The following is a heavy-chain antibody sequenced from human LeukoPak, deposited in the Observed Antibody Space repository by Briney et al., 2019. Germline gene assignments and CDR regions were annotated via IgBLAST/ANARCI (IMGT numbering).Heavy chain of an antibody. J-gene: IGHJ4*02. CDR2: INTNTGNP. CDR3: ARSYYYDSSGYGDYFDY. Sequence: ASVKDSCKASGYTFSSYAMNWVRQAPGQGLEWTGWINTNTGNPTYAQGFTGRFVFSLDTSVSTAYLQVNSLKAEDTAVYYCARSYYYDSSGYGDYFDYWGQGTLVAVSS. D-gene: IGHD3-22*01. V-gene: IGHV7-4-1*02. CDR1: GYTFSSYA.